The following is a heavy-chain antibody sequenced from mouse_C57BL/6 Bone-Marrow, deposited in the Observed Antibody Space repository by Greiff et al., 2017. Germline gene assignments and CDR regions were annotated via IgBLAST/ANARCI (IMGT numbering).Heavy chain of an antibody. J-gene: IGHJ2*01. Sequence: QVQLQQSGPELVKPGASVKISCKASGYAFSSSWMNWVKQRPGKGLEWIGRIYPGDGDTNYNGKLKGKATLTADKSSSTAYMQLSSLTSEDSAVYFCARDYYGSSSDYWGQGTTLTVSS. V-gene: IGHV1-82*01. CDR1: GYAFSSSW. CDR2: IYPGDGDT. D-gene: IGHD1-1*01. CDR3: ARDYYGSSSDY.